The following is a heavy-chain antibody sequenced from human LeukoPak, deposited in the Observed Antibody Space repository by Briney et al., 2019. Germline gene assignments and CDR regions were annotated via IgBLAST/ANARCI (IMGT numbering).Heavy chain of an antibody. J-gene: IGHJ4*02. CDR1: GGSINNGGYY. Sequence: LSETLSLTCTVSGGSINNGGYYWSWISQHPGKGLEWIGYIYYSGSSYYNPSLKSRVTISVDKSKNQFYLKLSSVTAADTAVYYCARKTWELFFDYWGQGTLVTVSS. CDR3: ARKTWELFFDY. V-gene: IGHV4-31*03. D-gene: IGHD1-26*01. CDR2: IYYSGSS.